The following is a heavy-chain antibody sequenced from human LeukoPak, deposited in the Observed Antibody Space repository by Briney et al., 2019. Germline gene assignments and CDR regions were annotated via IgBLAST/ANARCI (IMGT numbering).Heavy chain of an antibody. D-gene: IGHD3-9*01. CDR2: IRYDGSNK. V-gene: IGHV3-30*02. CDR1: GFTFSSYG. J-gene: IGHJ4*02. CDR3: ARVGILTGYLDY. Sequence: GGSLRLSCAASGFTFSSYGMHWVRQAPGKGLEWVAFIRYDGSNKYYADSVKGRFTIPRDNAKNSLYLQMNSLRAEDTAVYYCARVGILTGYLDYWGQGTLVTVSS.